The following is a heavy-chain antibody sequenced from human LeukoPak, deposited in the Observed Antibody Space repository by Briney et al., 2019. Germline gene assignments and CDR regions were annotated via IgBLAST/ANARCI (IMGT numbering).Heavy chain of an antibody. V-gene: IGHV4-30-4*01. CDR1: GGSLISADTY. CDR3: TRDPTVTDGRQLDFDL. J-gene: IGHJ2*01. Sequence: SQTLSLTCTVSGGSLISADTYWTWVRQSPGKGLEWIGYVYYTGRTYFHPSFRIRVTMSIDTSNKQFALNLHSVTAADTAVYYCTRDPTVTDGRQLDFDLWGRGTLVTVSS. D-gene: IGHD4-17*01. CDR2: VYYTGRT.